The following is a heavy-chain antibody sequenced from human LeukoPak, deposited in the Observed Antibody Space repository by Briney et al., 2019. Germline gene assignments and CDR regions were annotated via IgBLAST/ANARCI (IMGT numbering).Heavy chain of an antibody. CDR2: IIPIFGTA. Sequence: SVKVSCKASGGTFSSYAISWVRQAPGQGLEWMGGIIPIFGTANYAQKFQSRVTITADESTSTAYMELSSLRSEDTAVYYCAREKDSSVGGGTYYFDYWGQGTLVTVSS. J-gene: IGHJ4*02. V-gene: IGHV1-69*13. CDR3: AREKDSSVGGGTYYFDY. CDR1: GGTFSSYA. D-gene: IGHD3-22*01.